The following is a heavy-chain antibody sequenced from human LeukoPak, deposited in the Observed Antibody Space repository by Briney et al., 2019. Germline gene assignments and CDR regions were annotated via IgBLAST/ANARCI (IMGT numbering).Heavy chain of an antibody. J-gene: IGHJ5*02. CDR3: ARDLRYFDWLLSDWFDP. D-gene: IGHD3-9*01. CDR2: IKQDGSEK. Sequence: GGSLRLSCAASGFTFSSYWMSWVRQAPGKGLEWVANIKQDGSEKYYVDSVKGRFTISRDNAKNSLYLQMNSLRAEDTAVYYCARDLRYFDWLLSDWFDPWGQGTLVTVSS. CDR1: GFTFSSYW. V-gene: IGHV3-7*01.